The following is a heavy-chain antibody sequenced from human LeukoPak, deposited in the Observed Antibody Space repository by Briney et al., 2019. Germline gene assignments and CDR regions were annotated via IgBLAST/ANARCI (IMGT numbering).Heavy chain of an antibody. CDR2: IYYSGST. V-gene: IGHV4-39*01. Sequence: SETLSLTCTVSGVSISSGSYYWGWIRQPPGKGLEWIGTIYYSGSTYYNLSLKSRVTISVDTPKNQFSLRLSSVTAADTAVYYCARLWLPHWFDPWGQGTLVTVSS. D-gene: IGHD5-12*01. J-gene: IGHJ5*02. CDR3: ARLWLPHWFDP. CDR1: GVSISSGSYY.